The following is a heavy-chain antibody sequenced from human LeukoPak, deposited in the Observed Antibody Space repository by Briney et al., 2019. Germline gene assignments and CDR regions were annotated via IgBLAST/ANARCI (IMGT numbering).Heavy chain of an antibody. D-gene: IGHD6-13*01. CDR2: IHPGDSDT. J-gene: IGHJ4*02. Sequence: GESLKISCKGSGYSFTSYWIGWVRQMPGKGLEWMGIIHPGDSDTRYSPSFQGQVTISADKSISTAYLQWSSLKASDSAMYYCARQTRGGIVAAGSDYWGQGTLVTVSS. V-gene: IGHV5-51*01. CDR3: ARQTRGGIVAAGSDY. CDR1: GYSFTSYW.